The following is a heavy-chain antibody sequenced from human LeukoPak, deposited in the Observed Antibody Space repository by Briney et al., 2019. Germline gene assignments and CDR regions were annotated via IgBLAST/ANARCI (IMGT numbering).Heavy chain of an antibody. J-gene: IGHJ2*01. CDR3: ASTPGKLHQPYSYWYFDF. CDR1: GGSISSSSYY. D-gene: IGHD2-15*01. V-gene: IGHV4-39*07. CDR2: IHYSGST. Sequence: SETLSLTCTVSGGSISSSSYYWGWIRQPPGKGLEWIGSIHYSGSTYYNPSLKSRVTISVDTSKNQFSLKLSSVTAADTAVYYCASTPGKLHQPYSYWYFDFWGRGTLVTVSS.